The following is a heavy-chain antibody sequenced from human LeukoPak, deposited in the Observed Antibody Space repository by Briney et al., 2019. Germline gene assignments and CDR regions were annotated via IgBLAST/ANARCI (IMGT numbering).Heavy chain of an antibody. CDR3: ARSYDSSGRFVHNPDY. D-gene: IGHD3-22*01. CDR1: GFTFNTYP. CDR2: ISYDGSNK. J-gene: IGHJ4*02. V-gene: IGHV3-30*04. Sequence: GGSLRLSCAASGFTFNTYPLHWVRQAPGKGLEWVALISYDGSNKYYADSVKGRFTISRDNSKNTLYLQMNSLRAEDTAVYYCARSYDSSGRFVHNPDYWGQGTLVTVSS.